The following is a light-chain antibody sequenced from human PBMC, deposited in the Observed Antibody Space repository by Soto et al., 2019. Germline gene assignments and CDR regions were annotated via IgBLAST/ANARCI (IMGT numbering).Light chain of an antibody. CDR2: GAS. CDR3: QQYNNWPPEDT. J-gene: IGKJ2*01. CDR1: QSVSSN. Sequence: EIVMTQSPATLSVSPGERATLSCRASQSVSSNLAWYQQKPGQAPRLLIYGASTRATGIPARFSGSGSGTEFTHTISSLQSEDFAVYYCQQYNNWPPEDTFGQGTKLEIK. V-gene: IGKV3-15*01.